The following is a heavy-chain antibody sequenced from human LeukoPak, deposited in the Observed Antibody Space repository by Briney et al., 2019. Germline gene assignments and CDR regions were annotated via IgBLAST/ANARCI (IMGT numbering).Heavy chain of an antibody. CDR2: IYYNGNT. Sequence: SETLSLTCTVSGGSISSSSYYWGWIRQPPGKGLEWIGYIYYNGNTNYSPSLKSRVTMSVDTSKNLFSLKVSSVTAADTAVYYCARGRSNYYGMDVWGQGTTVTVSS. CDR3: ARGRSNYYGMDV. D-gene: IGHD1-26*01. J-gene: IGHJ6*02. V-gene: IGHV4-61*05. CDR1: GGSISSSSYY.